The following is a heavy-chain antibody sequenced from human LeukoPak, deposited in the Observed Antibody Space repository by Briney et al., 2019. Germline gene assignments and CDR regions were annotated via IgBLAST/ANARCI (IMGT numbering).Heavy chain of an antibody. Sequence: PSETLSLTCTVSGGSLSGFYWSWIRQPPGAGLEWIGYVYYSGSTTYNPSLKSRVTISVDTSKNQFSLRLGSVTAADTAVYYCVREFADDAFDIWGQGTMVTVSS. CDR3: VREFADDAFDI. CDR1: GGSLSGFY. V-gene: IGHV4-59*01. CDR2: VYYSGST. D-gene: IGHD2-21*01. J-gene: IGHJ3*02.